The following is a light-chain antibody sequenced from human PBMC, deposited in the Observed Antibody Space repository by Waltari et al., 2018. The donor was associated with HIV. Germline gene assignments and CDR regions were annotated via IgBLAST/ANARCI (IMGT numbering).Light chain of an antibody. CDR3: QQYNNWPPWT. V-gene: IGKV3-15*01. CDR1: QSVSSN. J-gene: IGKJ1*01. CDR2: SAS. Sequence: EIVMTQSPATLSVSPGERATLSCRASQSVSSNLAWYQQKPGQAPRLLIYSASTRATGVPARFSGSGSGTEFTLTISSPQSEDFAVYYCQQYNNWPPWTFGQGTKVDIK.